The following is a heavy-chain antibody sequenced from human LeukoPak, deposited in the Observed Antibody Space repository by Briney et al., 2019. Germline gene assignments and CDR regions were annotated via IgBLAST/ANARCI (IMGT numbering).Heavy chain of an antibody. CDR1: GFTFSSYS. Sequence: GGSLRLSCAASGFTFSSYSMNWVRQAPGKGLEWLSYISSSSSIIYYAESVKGRFTISRDNAKNSLYLQMNSLRDEDTAVYYCARDGDSSGYYAAFDIWGQGTMVTVSS. V-gene: IGHV3-48*02. D-gene: IGHD3-22*01. J-gene: IGHJ3*02. CDR3: ARDGDSSGYYAAFDI. CDR2: ISSSSSII.